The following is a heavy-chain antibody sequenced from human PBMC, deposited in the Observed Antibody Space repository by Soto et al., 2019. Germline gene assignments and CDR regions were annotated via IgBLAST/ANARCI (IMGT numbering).Heavy chain of an antibody. Sequence: GGSLRLSCAASGFTFISYGIHFFRQAPFKGLEWVAVISYDGSNKYYADSVKGRFTISRDNSKNTLYLQMNSLRAEDTAVYYCAKDPDFWSGYPDYWGQGTLVTVSS. CDR3: AKDPDFWSGYPDY. J-gene: IGHJ4*02. CDR1: GFTFISYG. CDR2: ISYDGSNK. V-gene: IGHV3-30*18. D-gene: IGHD3-3*01.